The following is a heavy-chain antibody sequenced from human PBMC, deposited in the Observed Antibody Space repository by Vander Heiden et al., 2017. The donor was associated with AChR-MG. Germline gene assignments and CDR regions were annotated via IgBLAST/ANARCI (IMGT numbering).Heavy chain of an antibody. J-gene: IGHJ4*02. V-gene: IGHV3-9*01. CDR1: GFTFDDYA. Sequence: EVQLVESGGGLVQPGRSLRLSCAASGFTFDDYAMHWVRQAPGKGLEWVSGISWNSGSIGYADSVKGRFTISRDNAKNSLYLQMNSLRAEDTALYYCAKLSRDGYKVFDYWGQGTLVTVSS. CDR2: ISWNSGSI. CDR3: AKLSRDGYKVFDY. D-gene: IGHD5-12*01.